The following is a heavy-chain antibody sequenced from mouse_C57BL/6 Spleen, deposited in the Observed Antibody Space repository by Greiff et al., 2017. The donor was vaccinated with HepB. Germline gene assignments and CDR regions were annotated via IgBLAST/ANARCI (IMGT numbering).Heavy chain of an antibody. J-gene: IGHJ2*01. D-gene: IGHD2-3*01. CDR3: ARHDGYPYFDY. CDR2: ISGGGGNT. CDR1: GFTFSSYT. Sequence: EVKVVESGGGLVKPGGSLKLSCAASGFTFSSYTMSWVRQTPEKRLEWVATISGGGGNTYYPDSVKGRFTISRDNAKNTLYLQMSSLRSEDTALYYCARHDGYPYFDYWGQGTTLTVSS. V-gene: IGHV5-9*01.